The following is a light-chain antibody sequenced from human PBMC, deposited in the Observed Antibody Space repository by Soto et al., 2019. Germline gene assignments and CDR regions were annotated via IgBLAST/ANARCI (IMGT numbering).Light chain of an antibody. J-gene: IGKJ3*01. V-gene: IGKV3-11*01. Sequence: EIVLTQSPATLSLSPGETATLSCRASQTVGNYLAWYQQKPGQAPRLLIYDASSRATGVPARFSGSGSGTDFTLTISSLEPEDFAVYYCQQRKNRVTFGTGTTVDIK. CDR1: QTVGNY. CDR2: DAS. CDR3: QQRKNRVT.